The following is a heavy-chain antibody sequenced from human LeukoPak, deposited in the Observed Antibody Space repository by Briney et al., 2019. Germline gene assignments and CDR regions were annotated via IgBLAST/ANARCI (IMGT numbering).Heavy chain of an antibody. D-gene: IGHD2-15*01. CDR3: ARELPSDY. Sequence: GGSLRLSCAASGFTFTSYWMHWVRQAPGKGLVWVSRIKSDGSRTDYADSVKGRFTISRDNAKNTLYLQMNSLRAEDTAVYYCARELPSDYWGQGTLVTVSS. V-gene: IGHV3-74*01. CDR2: IKSDGSRT. J-gene: IGHJ4*02. CDR1: GFTFTSYW.